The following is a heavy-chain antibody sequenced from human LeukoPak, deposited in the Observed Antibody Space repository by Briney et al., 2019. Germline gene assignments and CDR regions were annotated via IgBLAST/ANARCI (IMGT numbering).Heavy chain of an antibody. CDR2: IIPILSQS. V-gene: IGHV1-69*11. CDR3: ATGTSYRDSFDV. CDR1: GYTFNDYF. J-gene: IGHJ3*01. D-gene: IGHD3/OR15-3a*01. Sequence: ASVTVSFKASGYTFNDYFIQWVRQAPGQGLEWMGRIIPILSQSNYAQKFQGTVSITADEFTDTVNMELSSLRSEDTAVYYCATGTSYRDSFDVWGQGTKVTVSS.